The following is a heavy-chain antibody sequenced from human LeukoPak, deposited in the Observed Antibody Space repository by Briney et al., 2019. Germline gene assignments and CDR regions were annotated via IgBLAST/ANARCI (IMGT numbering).Heavy chain of an antibody. CDR3: ARGEVDTSGCDCFHF. Sequence: ASVTVSFKASGYTFTAFHMHWVRRPPGQGLEWMGWINPNTGATNYPQKFQGRVTMTTDTSISTAYMELSSLRSDDTAFYYCARGEVDTSGCDCFHFWGQGALVTVSS. CDR1: GYTFTAFH. D-gene: IGHD6-19*01. CDR2: INPNTGAT. V-gene: IGHV1-2*02. J-gene: IGHJ4*02.